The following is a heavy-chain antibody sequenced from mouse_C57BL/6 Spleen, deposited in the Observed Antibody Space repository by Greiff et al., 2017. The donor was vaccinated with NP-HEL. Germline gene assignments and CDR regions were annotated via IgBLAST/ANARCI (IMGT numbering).Heavy chain of an antibody. CDR3: ARGANWDGFAY. Sequence: QVQLQQSGPELVKPGASVKLSCKASGYTFTSYDINWVKQRPGQGLEWIGWIYPRDGSTKYNEKFKGKATLTVDTSSSTAYMELHSLTSEDSAVYFCARGANWDGFAYWGQGTLVTVSA. D-gene: IGHD4-1*01. V-gene: IGHV1-85*01. J-gene: IGHJ3*01. CDR2: IYPRDGST. CDR1: GYTFTSYD.